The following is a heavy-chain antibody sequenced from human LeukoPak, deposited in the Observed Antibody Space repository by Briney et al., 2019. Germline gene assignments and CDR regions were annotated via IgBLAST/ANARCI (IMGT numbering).Heavy chain of an antibody. V-gene: IGHV3-48*02. CDR2: ISISSSTI. CDR1: GFTFTNYN. D-gene: IGHD3-10*01. J-gene: IGHJ4*02. CDR3: VRGHFYGSGSNPDY. Sequence: GGSLRLSCVASGFTFTNYNMNWVRQAPGKGLEWVSYISISSSTIYYADSVWGRFTISRDNAMNSLYLQMNSLRDEDTAVYYCVRGHFYGSGSNPDYWGQGTLVTVSS.